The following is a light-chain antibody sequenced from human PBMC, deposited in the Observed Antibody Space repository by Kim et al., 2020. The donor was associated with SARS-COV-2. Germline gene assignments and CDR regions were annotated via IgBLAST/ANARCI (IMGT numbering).Light chain of an antibody. V-gene: IGKV1-6*01. Sequence: ASVGDRVTITWRESKGIRNYLAWYQQRPGKAHKLLIFATSRVESGVPSRFSGSGSGTDFTLIINGLQPEDSATYSCLQDYSYPLTFGGGTKVDIK. CDR3: LQDYSYPLT. J-gene: IGKJ4*01. CDR1: KGIRNY. CDR2: ATS.